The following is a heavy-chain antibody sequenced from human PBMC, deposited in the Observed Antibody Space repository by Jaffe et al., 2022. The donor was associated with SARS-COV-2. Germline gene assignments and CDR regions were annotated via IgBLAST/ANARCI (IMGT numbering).Heavy chain of an antibody. J-gene: IGHJ4*02. V-gene: IGHV3-23*01. CDR3: VKHYTSSFDS. CDR1: GFTFSSDA. Sequence: EVQLLESGGGLAQPGGSLRLSCAASGFTFSSDAMSWVRQAPGKGLEWVSSISGSGGSAYYAGSVKGRFTISRDNPKNTLYLQMNSLRAEDTAVFYCVKHYTSSFDSWGQGTLVTVSS. CDR2: ISGSGGSA. D-gene: IGHD2-2*02.